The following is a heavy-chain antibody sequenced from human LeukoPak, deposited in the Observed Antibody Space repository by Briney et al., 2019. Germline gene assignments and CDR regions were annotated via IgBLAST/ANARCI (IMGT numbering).Heavy chain of an antibody. D-gene: IGHD3-10*01. V-gene: IGHV4-34*01. CDR1: GGSFSGYY. CDR3: ARGEAYYYGSGSYYNENWFDP. Sequence: SETLSLTCAVYGGSFSGYYWSWIRQPPGKGLEWIGEINHSGSTNYNPSLKSRVTISVDTSKNQFSLKLSSVTAADTAVYYCARGEAYYYGSGSYYNENWFDPWGQGTLVTVSS. CDR2: INHSGST. J-gene: IGHJ5*02.